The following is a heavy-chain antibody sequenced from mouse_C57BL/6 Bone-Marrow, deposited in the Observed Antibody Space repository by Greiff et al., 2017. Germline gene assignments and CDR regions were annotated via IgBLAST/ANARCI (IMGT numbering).Heavy chain of an antibody. D-gene: IGHD2-12*01. CDR2: IHPNSGST. CDR1: GYTFTSYW. Sequence: QVQLQQPGAELVKPGASVKLSCKASGYTFTSYWMHWVKQRPGQGLEWIGMIHPNSGSTNYNAKFKSKATLTVDKSSSTAYMQLSSLTSADSAVYYGARLRRGAWFAYWGQGTLVTVSA. V-gene: IGHV1-64*01. CDR3: ARLRRGAWFAY. J-gene: IGHJ3*01.